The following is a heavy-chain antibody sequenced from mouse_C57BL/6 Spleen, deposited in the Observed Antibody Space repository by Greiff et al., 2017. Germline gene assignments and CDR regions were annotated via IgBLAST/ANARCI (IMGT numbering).Heavy chain of an antibody. CDR3: ARDYSNYLYYFDY. J-gene: IGHJ2*01. CDR2: INPSNGGT. V-gene: IGHV1-53*01. CDR1: GYTFTSYW. Sequence: QVQLQQPGPELVKPGASVKLSCKASGYTFTSYWMHWVKQRPGQGLEWIGNINPSNGGTNYNEKFKSKATLTVDKSSSTAYMQLSSLTSEDSAVYYGARDYSNYLYYFDYWGQGTTLTVSS. D-gene: IGHD2-5*01.